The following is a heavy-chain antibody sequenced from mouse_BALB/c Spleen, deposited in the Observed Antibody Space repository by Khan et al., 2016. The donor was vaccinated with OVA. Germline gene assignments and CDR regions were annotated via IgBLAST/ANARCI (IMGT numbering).Heavy chain of an antibody. D-gene: IGHD1-1*01. J-gene: IGHJ2*01. CDR3: ARGNYYGYYFDY. CDR2: ISYSGGT. CDR1: GYSITSGYA. V-gene: IGHV3-2*02. Sequence: EVQLQESGPGLVKPSQSLSLTCTVTGYSITSGYAWSWIRQFPGNKLEWMGYISYSGGTSYNPSLKSRISITRDTSKNQFFLQLNSVTTEDTATYYCARGNYYGYYFDYWGQGTPLTVSS.